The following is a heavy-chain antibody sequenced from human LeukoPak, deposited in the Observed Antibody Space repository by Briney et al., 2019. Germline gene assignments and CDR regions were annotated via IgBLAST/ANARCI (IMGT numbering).Heavy chain of an antibody. V-gene: IGHV3-7*01. Sequence: GGSLRLSCAASRFTFSNYWMSWVRQAPGKGLEWVANIKQDGSDKYYVDSVEGRFTISRDNARNSLYLQMNSLRAEDTAVYYCARDTPGEESHWGQGTLVTVSS. CDR1: RFTFSNYW. CDR2: IKQDGSDK. J-gene: IGHJ4*02. CDR3: ARDTPGEESH. D-gene: IGHD2-2*01.